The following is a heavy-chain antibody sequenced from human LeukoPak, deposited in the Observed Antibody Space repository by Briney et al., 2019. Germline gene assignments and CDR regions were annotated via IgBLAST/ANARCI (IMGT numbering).Heavy chain of an antibody. CDR1: GASFSAYY. CDR3: ARATVDSSGYYYVFYFDY. Sequence: PSETLSLTCAVYGASFSAYYWSWIRQPPGKGLEWIGEINHSGSTSNNPSLKSRVTISVDTSKNQFSLKLTSVTAADTAVYYCARATVDSSGYYYVFYFDYWGQGTLVTVSS. CDR2: INHSGST. J-gene: IGHJ4*02. V-gene: IGHV4-34*01. D-gene: IGHD3-22*01.